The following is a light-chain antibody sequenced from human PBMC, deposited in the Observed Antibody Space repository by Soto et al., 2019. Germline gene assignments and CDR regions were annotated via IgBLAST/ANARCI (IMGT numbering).Light chain of an antibody. CDR2: NAS. CDR3: QQPRNWPLT. V-gene: IGKV3-11*01. J-gene: IGKJ4*01. Sequence: EIVLAQSPATLSLSPGERATLSCRASQSVGNFFAWYQHKPGQAPRLLIRNASTRATGIPPRFSGSGSGTDFTLTISRLEPEDFAVYYCQQPRNWPLTFGGGTKVEIK. CDR1: QSVGNF.